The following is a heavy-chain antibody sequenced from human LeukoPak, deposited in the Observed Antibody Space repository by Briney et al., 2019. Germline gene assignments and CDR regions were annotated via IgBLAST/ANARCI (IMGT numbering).Heavy chain of an antibody. CDR3: ARGQGATVPQVGKNWFDP. D-gene: IGHD1-26*01. CDR1: IDSFSNYH. J-gene: IGHJ5*02. CDR2: VNESGGT. V-gene: IGHV4-34*01. Sequence: SETLSLTCAVYIDSFSNYHWNWIRQTPAKGMEWIGEVNESGGTNISPSIRSRVNLSVDTSKNQFSLKLISVTVADTAIYYCARGQGATVPQVGKNWFDPWGQGTRVTVSS.